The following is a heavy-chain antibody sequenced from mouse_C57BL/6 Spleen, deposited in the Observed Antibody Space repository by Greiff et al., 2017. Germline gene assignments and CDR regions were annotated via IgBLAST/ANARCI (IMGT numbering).Heavy chain of an antibody. CDR1: GFTFSDYY. CDR2: INYDGSST. Sequence: EVKVVESEGGLVQPGSSMKLSCTASGFTFSDYYMAWVRQVPEKGLEWVANINYDGSSTYYLDSLKSRFIISRDNAKNILYLQMSSLKSEDTATYYCARDRGITTVVATKDYAMDYGGQGTSVTVSS. CDR3: ARDRGITTVVATKDYAMDY. D-gene: IGHD1-1*01. J-gene: IGHJ4*01. V-gene: IGHV5-16*01.